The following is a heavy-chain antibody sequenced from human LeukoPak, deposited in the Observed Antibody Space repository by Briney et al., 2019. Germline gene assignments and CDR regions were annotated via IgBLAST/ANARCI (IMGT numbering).Heavy chain of an antibody. J-gene: IGHJ4*02. CDR1: GFTFSSYE. CDR3: AKGRSGWYYFDY. Sequence: GGSLRLSRAASGFTFSSYEMNWVRQAPGKGLEWVSYISSSGSTIYYADSVKGRFTISRDNSKNTLYLQMNSLRAEDTAVYYCAKGRSGWYYFDYWGQATLVTVSS. D-gene: IGHD6-19*01. CDR2: ISSSGSTI. V-gene: IGHV3-48*03.